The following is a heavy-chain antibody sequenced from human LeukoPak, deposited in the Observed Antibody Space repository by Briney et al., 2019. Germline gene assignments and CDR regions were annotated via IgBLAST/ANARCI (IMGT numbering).Heavy chain of an antibody. D-gene: IGHD3-3*01. CDR2: IIPIFGAA. CDR3: AGTPPYDYCSGPHGLDEDAFYI. Sequence: GASEKVSCKASGCTCSSYAISWVRQAPRQGLEWMGRIIPIFGAANYAHTSQGRVTITTDESTSTAYMELTSLRSEDMAVYYCAGTPPYDYCSGPHGLDEDAFYIWGQGTMVTVSS. CDR1: GCTCSSYA. V-gene: IGHV1-69*05. J-gene: IGHJ3*02.